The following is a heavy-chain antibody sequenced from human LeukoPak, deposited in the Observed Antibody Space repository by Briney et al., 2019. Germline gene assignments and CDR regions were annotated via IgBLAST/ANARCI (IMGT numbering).Heavy chain of an antibody. CDR3: ARGPSAYGDYSPSYYFDY. V-gene: IGHV3-7*01. CDR1: RFTFGGYW. D-gene: IGHD4-17*01. J-gene: IGHJ4*02. CDR2: IKQDGSEI. Sequence: GGSLRLSCAASRFTFGGYWMSWVRQAPGKGLEWVANIKQDGSEIYYVDSVKGRFTISRENAKNSLYLQMNRLRAEDTAVYYCARGPSAYGDYSPSYYFDYWGQGTLVTVSS.